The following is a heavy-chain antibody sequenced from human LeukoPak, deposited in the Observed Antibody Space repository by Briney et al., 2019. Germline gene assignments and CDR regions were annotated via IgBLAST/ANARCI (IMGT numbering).Heavy chain of an antibody. Sequence: ASVKVSCKASGYTFTSYGISWVRQAPGQGLEWMGWISAYNGNTNYAQKLQGGVTMTTDTSTSTAYMELRSLRSDDTAVYYCARDRLRYCSGGSCYSGIDYWGQGTLVTVSS. CDR1: GYTFTSYG. CDR2: ISAYNGNT. J-gene: IGHJ4*02. V-gene: IGHV1-18*01. D-gene: IGHD2-15*01. CDR3: ARDRLRYCSGGSCYSGIDY.